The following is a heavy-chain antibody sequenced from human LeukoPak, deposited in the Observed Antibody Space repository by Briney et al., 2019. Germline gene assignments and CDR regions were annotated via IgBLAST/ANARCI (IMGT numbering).Heavy chain of an antibody. V-gene: IGHV1-8*01. CDR3: ARAFMITFGGVIGY. CDR2: MNLNSGNT. CDR1: GYTFTSYD. J-gene: IGHJ4*02. D-gene: IGHD3-16*01. Sequence: ASEKVSCKASGYTFTSYDINWVRQATGQGLEWMGWMNLNSGNTGYAQKFQGRVTMTRNTSISTAYMELSSLRSEDTAVYYCARAFMITFGGVIGYWGQGTLVTVSS.